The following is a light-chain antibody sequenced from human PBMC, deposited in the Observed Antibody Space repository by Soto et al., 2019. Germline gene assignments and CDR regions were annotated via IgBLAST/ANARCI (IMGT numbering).Light chain of an antibody. Sequence: EILMTQSPATLSASPGERATLSCRSSQSVRSNLAWYQQKPGQAPRVLIYGASTRATGIPARFSGSGSGTEFTLSIGSLQSEDFAVYYCQQYNDWPPTFGQGTKVDIK. J-gene: IGKJ1*01. CDR3: QQYNDWPPT. CDR1: QSVRSN. V-gene: IGKV3-15*01. CDR2: GAS.